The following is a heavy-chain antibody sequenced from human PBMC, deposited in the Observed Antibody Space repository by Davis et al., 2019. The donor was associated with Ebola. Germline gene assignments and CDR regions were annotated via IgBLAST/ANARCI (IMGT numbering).Heavy chain of an antibody. Sequence: AASVKVSCKASGYTFTSYYMHWVRQAPGQGLEWMGIINPSGGSTSYAQKFQGRVTITRDTSTSTVYLELSSLRSEDTAVYYCARKGAGTVLFDYWGQGTLVTVSS. D-gene: IGHD4-17*01. CDR1: GYTFTSYY. J-gene: IGHJ4*02. CDR2: INPSGGST. CDR3: ARKGAGTVLFDY. V-gene: IGHV1-46*01.